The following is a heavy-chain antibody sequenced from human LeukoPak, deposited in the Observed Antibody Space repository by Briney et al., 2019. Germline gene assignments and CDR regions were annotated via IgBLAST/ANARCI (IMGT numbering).Heavy chain of an antibody. Sequence: SETLSLTCTVSGGSISSYYWSWIRQPPGKGLERIGYIYYSGSTNYNPSLKSRVTISVDTSKNQFSLKLSSVTAADTAVYYCARGVRDPDLYYFDYWGQGTLVTVSS. CDR3: ARGVRDPDLYYFDY. V-gene: IGHV4-59*01. J-gene: IGHJ4*02. CDR2: IYYSGST. CDR1: GGSISSYY. D-gene: IGHD5-24*01.